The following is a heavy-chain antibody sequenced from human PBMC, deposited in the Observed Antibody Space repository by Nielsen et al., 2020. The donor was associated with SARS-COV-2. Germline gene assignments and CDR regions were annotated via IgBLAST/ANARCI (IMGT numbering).Heavy chain of an antibody. CDR2: INPSGGST. CDR3: ARRVAPGGTPVYLDY. D-gene: IGHD2-2*01. J-gene: IGHJ4*02. Sequence: ASVKVSCKASGYTFTSYYIHWVRQALGQGLEWMGIINPSGGSTDYAQNFQGRVTMTRDTSTSTVYMELSSLRSEDTAVYYCARRVAPGGTPVYLDYWGQGTLVTVSS. V-gene: IGHV1-46*01. CDR1: GYTFTSYY.